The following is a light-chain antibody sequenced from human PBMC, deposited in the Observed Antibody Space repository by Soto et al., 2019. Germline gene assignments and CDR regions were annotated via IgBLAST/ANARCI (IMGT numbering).Light chain of an antibody. V-gene: IGKV3-20*01. CDR2: GAS. CDR3: QQYGSSPLT. CDR1: QTVSSSY. J-gene: IGKJ4*01. Sequence: EIVLTQSPGTLSLSPGERATLSCRASQTVSSSYLAWYRQKPGQAPRLLIYGASSRATGIPDRFSGSGSGTDFTLIISRLDPEDFAVYYCQQYGSSPLTFGGGTKVDIK.